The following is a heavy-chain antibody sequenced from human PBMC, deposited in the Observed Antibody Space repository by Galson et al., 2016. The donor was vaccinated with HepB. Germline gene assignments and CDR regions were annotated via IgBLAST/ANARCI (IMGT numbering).Heavy chain of an antibody. J-gene: IGHJ6*02. V-gene: IGHV3-30*03. Sequence: SLRLSCAASGFRFSSYGMHWVRQAPGKGLEWVAVISFDGSTKNYIDSVKGRFTVSTDNWENTLYLQMNSLRTDYTAEYYCARDLRPRWELDYYNYGMDVWGQGTTVTVSS. CDR3: ARDLRPRWELDYYNYGMDV. CDR1: GFRFSSYG. CDR2: ISFDGSTK. D-gene: IGHD5-24*01.